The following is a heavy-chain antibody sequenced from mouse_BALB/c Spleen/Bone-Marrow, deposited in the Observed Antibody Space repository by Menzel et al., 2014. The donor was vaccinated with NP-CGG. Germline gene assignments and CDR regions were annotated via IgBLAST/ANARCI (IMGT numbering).Heavy chain of an antibody. CDR1: GYTFTDYW. D-gene: IGHD4-1*01. CDR2: IYPGGGYT. V-gene: IGHV1-63*02. J-gene: IGHJ2*01. Sequence: VMLVESGAELVRPGTSVKISCKASGYTFTDYWLGWVKQGPGHGLEWIGDIYPGGGYTNYNEKFKGKATLTADASSSTAYMQLSSLTSEDSAVYFCARRGTGVDYWGQGTTLTVSS. CDR3: ARRGTGVDY.